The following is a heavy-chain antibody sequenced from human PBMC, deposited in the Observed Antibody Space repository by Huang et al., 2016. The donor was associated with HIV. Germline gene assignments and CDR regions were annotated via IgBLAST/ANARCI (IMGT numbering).Heavy chain of an antibody. CDR2: IGGNRGDI. CDR1: GFAFSQYA. V-gene: IGHV3-9*01. Sequence: EVQLVESGGGLVQPGWSVRLSCAASGFAFSQYAVHWVRQSQGKGLEWVSGIGGNRGDIAYAASVRGRFVISRDNAKKSLYLKMNGLRFEDTALYFCVIMDDYFDYWGQGVLVGVSS. J-gene: IGHJ4*02. D-gene: IGHD2-8*01. CDR3: VIMDDYFDY.